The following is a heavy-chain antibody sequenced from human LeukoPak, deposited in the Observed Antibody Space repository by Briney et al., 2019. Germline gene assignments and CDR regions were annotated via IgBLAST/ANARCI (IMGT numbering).Heavy chain of an antibody. V-gene: IGHV3-23*01. Sequence: VGSLRLSCAASGFAFSSYAMSWVRQPPGKGLEWVSVISRRDDYTYYADSVKGRFTISRDNSKNTLYLQMNSLRAEDTAVYYCAKGRCSGGSCYGRGFDNWRQGTLVTVSS. J-gene: IGHJ4*02. D-gene: IGHD2-15*01. CDR1: GFAFSSYA. CDR2: ISRRDDYT. CDR3: AKGRCSGGSCYGRGFDN.